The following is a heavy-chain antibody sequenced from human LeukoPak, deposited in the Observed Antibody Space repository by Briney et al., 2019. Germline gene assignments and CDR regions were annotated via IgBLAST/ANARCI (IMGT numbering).Heavy chain of an antibody. CDR1: GGSISSSSYY. Sequence: PSETLSLTCTVSGGSISSSSYYWGWIRQPPGKGLEWIGNIYYSGSTYYNPSLKSRVTISVDMSRNQFSLKLSSVTAADTAVYYCAREKPHAYVWGTYRQDYYMDVWGKGTTVTVSS. CDR2: IYYSGST. J-gene: IGHJ6*03. D-gene: IGHD3-16*02. V-gene: IGHV4-39*07. CDR3: AREKPHAYVWGTYRQDYYMDV.